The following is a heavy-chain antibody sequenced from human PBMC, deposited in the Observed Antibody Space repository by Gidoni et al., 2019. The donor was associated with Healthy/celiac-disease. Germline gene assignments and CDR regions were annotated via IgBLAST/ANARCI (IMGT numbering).Heavy chain of an antibody. J-gene: IGHJ4*02. Sequence: QITLKESGPTLVKPTQTLTLTCTFSGFSLSTSGVGVGWIRQPPGKALEWLALIYWNDDKRYSPSLKSRLTITKDTSKNQVVLTMTNMDPVDTATYYCALTIGRGVRGVIIRDGQIDYWGQGTLVTVSS. CDR2: IYWNDDK. V-gene: IGHV2-5*01. D-gene: IGHD3-10*01. CDR3: ALTIGRGVRGVIIRDGQIDY. CDR1: GFSLSTSGVG.